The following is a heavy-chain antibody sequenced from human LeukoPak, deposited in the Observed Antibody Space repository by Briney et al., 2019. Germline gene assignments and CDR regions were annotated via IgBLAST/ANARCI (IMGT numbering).Heavy chain of an antibody. J-gene: IGHJ4*02. V-gene: IGHV1-2*02. Sequence: ASVKVSCKTSGYTFTSYDINWVRQATGQGLGWMGWMNPNRGGTNYAQKFQGRVTMTRDTSISTAYMELSRLRSDDTAVYYCARDLRRAVAGTRVFDYWGQGTLVTVSS. CDR3: ARDLRRAVAGTRVFDY. CDR1: GYTFTSYD. CDR2: MNPNRGGT. D-gene: IGHD6-19*01.